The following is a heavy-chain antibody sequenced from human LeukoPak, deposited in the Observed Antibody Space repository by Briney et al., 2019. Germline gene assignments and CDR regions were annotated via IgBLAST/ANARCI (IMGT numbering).Heavy chain of an antibody. CDR3: ARIGSSSFDY. V-gene: IGHV4-4*07. D-gene: IGHD2-15*01. CDR2: IYTSGST. J-gene: IGHJ4*02. Sequence: SQTLSLTCTVSGGSISSYYWSCIRQPARKGLEWIGRIYTSGSTNYNPSLKSRVTISVDKSKNQFSLKLSSVTAADTAVYYCARIGSSSFDYWGQGTLVTVSS. CDR1: GGSISSYY.